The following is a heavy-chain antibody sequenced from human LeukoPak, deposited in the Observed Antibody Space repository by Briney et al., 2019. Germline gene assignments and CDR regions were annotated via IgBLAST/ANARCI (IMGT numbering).Heavy chain of an antibody. CDR1: GFTFSSYS. Sequence: GGSLRLSCAASGFTFSSYSMNWVRRAPGRGLEWVSAIRGDGATMFYADSVKGRITVSRDNSKNTLYLQFNSLRVDDTAVYYCARDQFRDYFRGADYWGQGTLVTVSS. J-gene: IGHJ4*02. V-gene: IGHV3-23*01. CDR3: ARDQFRDYFRGADY. D-gene: IGHD3-16*01. CDR2: IRGDGATM.